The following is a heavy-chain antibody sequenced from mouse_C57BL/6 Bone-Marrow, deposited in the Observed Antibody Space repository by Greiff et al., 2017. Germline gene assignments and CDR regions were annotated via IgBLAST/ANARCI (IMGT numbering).Heavy chain of an antibody. CDR1: GYTFTSYW. CDR2: INPSSGYT. D-gene: IGHD1-1*01. CDR3: TFGATDYFDY. V-gene: IGHV1-7*01. Sequence: VQLQQSGAELAKPGASVKLSCKASGYTFTSYWMHWVKQRPGQGLEWIGYINPSSGYTKYNQKFKDKATLTADKSSSTAYMQLSSLTYEDSASNSTTFGATDYFDYWGQGTTLTVSS. J-gene: IGHJ2*01.